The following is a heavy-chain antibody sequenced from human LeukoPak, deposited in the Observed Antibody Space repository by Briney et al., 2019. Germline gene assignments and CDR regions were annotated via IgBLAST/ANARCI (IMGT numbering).Heavy chain of an antibody. V-gene: IGHV3-30*04. CDR2: ISYDGSNK. J-gene: IGHJ2*01. Sequence: GGSLRLSCAASGFTFSSYDMQGVRQAPGGGGEGGAVISYDGSNKYYADSVKGRITISRDNSKTTLYLQMNSLRAEDTAVYYCARPHSGSSPYLYFDLWGRGTLVTVSS. CDR3: ARPHSGSSPYLYFDL. D-gene: IGHD3-10*01. CDR1: GFTFSSYD.